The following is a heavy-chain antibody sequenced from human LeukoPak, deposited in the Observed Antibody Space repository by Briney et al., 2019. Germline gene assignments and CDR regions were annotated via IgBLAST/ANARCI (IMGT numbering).Heavy chain of an antibody. CDR1: DGLIRSTDYY. D-gene: IGHD6-13*01. Sequence: SETLSLTCTVSDGLIRSTDYYWAWIRQPPGKGLEWVGSVYYSGSTYYNPSLKSRVTISVDTSKIQFSLRLSSVTAADTAVYYCARWGYTSSFDFWGQGTLVTVSS. CDR3: ARWGYTSSFDF. CDR2: VYYSGST. J-gene: IGHJ4*02. V-gene: IGHV4-39*01.